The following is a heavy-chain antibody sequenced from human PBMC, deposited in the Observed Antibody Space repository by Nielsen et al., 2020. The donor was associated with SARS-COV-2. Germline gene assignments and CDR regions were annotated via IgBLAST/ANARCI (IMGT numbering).Heavy chain of an antibody. D-gene: IGHD4-17*01. CDR2: ISGSGGST. CDR1: GFTFSSYW. V-gene: IGHV3-23*01. CDR3: AKEGDDYGNPGDY. J-gene: IGHJ4*02. Sequence: GESLKISCAASGFTFSSYWMSWVRQAPGKGLEWVSAISGSGGSTYYADSVKGRFTISRDNSKNTLYLQMNSLRAEDTAVYYCAKEGDDYGNPGDYWGQGTLVTVSS.